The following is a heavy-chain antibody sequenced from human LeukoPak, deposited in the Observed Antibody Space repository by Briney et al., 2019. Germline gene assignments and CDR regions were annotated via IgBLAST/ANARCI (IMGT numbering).Heavy chain of an antibody. D-gene: IGHD5-18*01. CDR1: GFTFTSSS. CDR2: IVGDSTDT. V-gene: IGHV1-58*02. J-gene: IGHJ4*02. Sequence: SVTVSCKAPGFTFTSSSIQWIRQARGQRLEWIGWIVGDSTDTYYAQRFQERVTIARDMSTSTAYLELSSLRSEDTAVYYCAADPDTTMAFDCWGQGTLVTVSS. CDR3: AADPDTTMAFDC.